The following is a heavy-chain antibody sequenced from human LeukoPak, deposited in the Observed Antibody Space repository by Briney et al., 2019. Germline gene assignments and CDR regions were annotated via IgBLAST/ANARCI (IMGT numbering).Heavy chain of an antibody. J-gene: IGHJ4*02. D-gene: IGHD3-3*02. Sequence: SETLSLTCAVYGGSFSGYYWSWIRQPPGKGLEWIGEINHRRSTNYNPSLKSRVTMSVDTSKNQFSLNPSSVTAADTAVYYCARGQFWSGYSIWGQGTLVTVSS. V-gene: IGHV4-34*01. CDR2: INHRRST. CDR3: ARGQFWSGYSI. CDR1: GGSFSGYY.